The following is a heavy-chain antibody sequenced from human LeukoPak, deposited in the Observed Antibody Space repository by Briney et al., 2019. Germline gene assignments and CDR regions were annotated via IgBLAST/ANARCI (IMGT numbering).Heavy chain of an antibody. J-gene: IGHJ4*02. CDR1: GGSISSYY. Sequence: SETLSLTCTVSGGSISSYYWSWIRQPPGKGLEWIGYIYYSGSTNYNPSLKSRVTISVDTSKNQFSLKLSSVTAADTAVYYCARDPGITIFRVVIKPRSYFDYWGQGTLVTVSS. V-gene: IGHV4-59*01. CDR3: ARDPGITIFRVVIKPRSYFDY. CDR2: IYYSGST. D-gene: IGHD3-3*01.